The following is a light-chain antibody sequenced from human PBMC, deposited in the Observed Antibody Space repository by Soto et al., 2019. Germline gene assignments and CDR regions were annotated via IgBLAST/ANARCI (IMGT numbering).Light chain of an antibody. CDR2: EVS. Sequence: QSALTQPPSASGSPGQSVTISCTGTSSDVGAYNYVSWYQQHPGKAPKLMIYEVSKRPSGVPDRFSGSKSGNTASLTVSGLQAEDETDYYCSSYAGSNTYVFRTGTKLTVL. CDR3: SSYAGSNTYV. CDR1: SSDVGAYNY. J-gene: IGLJ1*01. V-gene: IGLV2-8*01.